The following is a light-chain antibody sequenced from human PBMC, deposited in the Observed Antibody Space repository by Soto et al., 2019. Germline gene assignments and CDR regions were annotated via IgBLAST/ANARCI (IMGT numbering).Light chain of an antibody. CDR1: QSVDTTF. J-gene: IGKJ1*01. CDR2: GAS. V-gene: IGKV3-20*01. CDR3: QQYMRSVT. Sequence: EIVLTQSPGSLSLSPGQRATLSCRASQSVDTTFFAWYQKKPGQAPRLLIYGASKRATGLPDRFSGSGSGTDFTLIISRLEPEDFAVYYCQQYMRSVTFGQGTKVEIK.